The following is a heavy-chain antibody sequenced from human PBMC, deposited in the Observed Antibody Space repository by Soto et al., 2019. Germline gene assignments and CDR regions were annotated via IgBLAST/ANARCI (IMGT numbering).Heavy chain of an antibody. D-gene: IGHD6-19*01. Sequence: GASVKVSCKASGYTFTSYGISSLRQAPGQGLEWMGWISAYNGNTNYAQKLQGRVTMTTDTSTSTAYMELRSLRSDDTAVYYCAGTVAGTLYYWGQGTLVTVSS. CDR3: AGTVAGTLYY. CDR2: ISAYNGNT. CDR1: GYTFTSYG. J-gene: IGHJ4*02. V-gene: IGHV1-18*01.